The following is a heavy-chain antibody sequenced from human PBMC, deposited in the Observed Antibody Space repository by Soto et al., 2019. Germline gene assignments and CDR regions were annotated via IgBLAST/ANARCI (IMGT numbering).Heavy chain of an antibody. CDR3: ARAHSGYDPLGMDV. CDR1: GGSVSSGSYY. D-gene: IGHD5-12*01. CDR2: ISDTGNG. V-gene: IGHV4-61*01. J-gene: IGHJ6*02. Sequence: QVQLQESGPGLVKPSETLAVTCTVSGGSVSSGSYYWSWIRQPPGKGLEWVGCISDTGNGDYNPSLKSRVTISVHTSNRQFSLRLNSVTAADTAVYYCARAHSGYDPLGMDVWGQGTTVTVSS.